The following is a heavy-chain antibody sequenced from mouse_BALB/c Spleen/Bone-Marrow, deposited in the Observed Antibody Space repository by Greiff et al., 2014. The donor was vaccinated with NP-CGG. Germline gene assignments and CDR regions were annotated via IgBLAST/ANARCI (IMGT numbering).Heavy chain of an antibody. Sequence: VQLQQSGAELVKPGASVKLSCKASGYTFTSYWMHWVKQRPGQGLEWIGEINPSNGRTNYNEKFKSKATLTVDKSSGTAYMQLSSLTSEDSAVYYYARYLHYYGSSYGYFDVWGAGTTVTVSS. V-gene: IGHV1S81*02. J-gene: IGHJ1*01. CDR2: INPSNGRT. D-gene: IGHD1-1*01. CDR1: GYTFTSYW. CDR3: ARYLHYYGSSYGYFDV.